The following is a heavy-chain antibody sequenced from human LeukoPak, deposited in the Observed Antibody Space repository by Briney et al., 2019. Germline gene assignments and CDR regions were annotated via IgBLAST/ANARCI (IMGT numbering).Heavy chain of an antibody. CDR1: GFTFSDYF. Sequence: GGSLRLSCAASGFTFSDYFMSWLRQAPGKGLEWVSYISSSGSTIYYADSVKGRFTISRDNAKNSLYLQMNSLRAEDTAVYYCARDQGGAGSGYYPYYYYYYMDVWGKGTTVTVS. V-gene: IGHV3-11*04. J-gene: IGHJ6*03. CDR3: ARDQGGAGSGYYPYYYYYYMDV. D-gene: IGHD3-22*01. CDR2: ISSSGSTI.